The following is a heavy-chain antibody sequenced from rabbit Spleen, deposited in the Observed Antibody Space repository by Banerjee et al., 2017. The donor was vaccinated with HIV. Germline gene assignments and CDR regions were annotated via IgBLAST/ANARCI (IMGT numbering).Heavy chain of an antibody. J-gene: IGHJ6*01. D-gene: IGHD8-1*01. V-gene: IGHV1S45*01. CDR1: GFSFTNTYD. Sequence: QEQLVESGGGLVQPEGSLTLTCTASGFSFTNTYDMCWVRQAPGKGLEWIACIYTGNGKTYHARWAQGRFTISETSSTTVTLQMTSLTAADTATYFCARDGGSGTSFSTYGMDLWGPGTLVTVS. CDR3: ARDGGSGTSFSTYGMDL. CDR2: IYTGNGKT.